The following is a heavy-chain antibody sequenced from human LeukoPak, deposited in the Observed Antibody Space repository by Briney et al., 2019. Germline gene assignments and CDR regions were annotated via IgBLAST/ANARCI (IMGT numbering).Heavy chain of an antibody. V-gene: IGHV3-23*01. Sequence: GGSLRLSCAASGFTFRSYAMSWVRQAPGKGLEWVSAISGSGGSTYYADSVKGRFTISRDNSKNTLYLQMNSLRAEDTAVYYCAKVMYYYDSSGYYLGNDRSTYYFDYWGQGTLVTVSS. J-gene: IGHJ4*02. CDR2: ISGSGGST. CDR3: AKVMYYYDSSGYYLGNDRSTYYFDY. D-gene: IGHD3-22*01. CDR1: GFTFRSYA.